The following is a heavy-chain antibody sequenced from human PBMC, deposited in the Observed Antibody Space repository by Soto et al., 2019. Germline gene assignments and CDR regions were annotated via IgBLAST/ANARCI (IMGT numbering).Heavy chain of an antibody. CDR1: GFTFSSYA. V-gene: IGHV3-23*01. D-gene: IGHD5-18*01. CDR3: AKGVSQYTPLALFDY. J-gene: IGHJ4*02. CDR2: ISGSDGRT. Sequence: VGSLRLSCAASGFTFSSYAMSWVSQAPGKGLEWVSTISGSDGRTYSTDSVKGRFTISSDNSRNTAYLQMNSLRVEDTAVYYCAKGVSQYTPLALFDYWGRGTLVTVSS.